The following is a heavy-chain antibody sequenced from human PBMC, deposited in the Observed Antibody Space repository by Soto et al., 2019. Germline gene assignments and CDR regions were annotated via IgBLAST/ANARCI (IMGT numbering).Heavy chain of an antibody. D-gene: IGHD1-26*01. CDR2: IIPIFGTA. CDR3: ASVRVGATTPSSYYYYGMDV. CDR1: GGTFSSYA. V-gene: IGHV1-69*06. Sequence: SVKVSCKDSGGTFSSYAISWVRQAPGQGLEWMGGIIPIFGTANYAQKFQGRVTITADKSTSTAYMELSSLRSEDTAVYYCASVRVGATTPSSYYYYGMDVWGQGTTVTVSS. J-gene: IGHJ6*02.